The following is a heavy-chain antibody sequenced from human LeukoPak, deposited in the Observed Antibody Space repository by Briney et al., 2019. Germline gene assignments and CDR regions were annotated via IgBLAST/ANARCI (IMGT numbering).Heavy chain of an antibody. CDR3: ARGDSDYGDYVLLDY. D-gene: IGHD4-17*01. V-gene: IGHV4-59*01. CDR1: GGSISSYY. CDR2: IYYSGST. J-gene: IGHJ4*02. Sequence: PSETLSLTCTVSGGSISSYYWSWIRQPPGKGLEWIGYIYYSGSTNYNPSLKSRVTISVDTSKNQFSLKLSSVTAADTAVYYCARGDSDYGDYVLLDYWGQGTLVTVSS.